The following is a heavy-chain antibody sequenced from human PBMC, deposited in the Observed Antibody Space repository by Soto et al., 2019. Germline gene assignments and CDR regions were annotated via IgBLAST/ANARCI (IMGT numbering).Heavy chain of an antibody. J-gene: IGHJ4*01. CDR1: GGSLSSFY. Sequence: QVRLQESGPGLVKSSETLSLTCTVSGGSLSSFYWGWIRRPPGKGLEWIGYIYHSGTTRYNSSLKSRVTMSVDSSKNEFSLKLTAVTAADTATYYGARVHKEELVTVPAAHYDHWGHGTLVTVAS. D-gene: IGHD2-2*01. CDR2: IYHSGTT. CDR3: ARVHKEELVTVPAAHYDH. V-gene: IGHV4-59*01.